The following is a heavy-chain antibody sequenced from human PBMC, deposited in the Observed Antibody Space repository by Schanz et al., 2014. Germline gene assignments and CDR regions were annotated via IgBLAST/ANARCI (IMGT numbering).Heavy chain of an antibody. Sequence: QVQLVQSGAEVRKPGSSVKVSCKASGGPFYNFGISWVRQAPGQGLEWMGWIGGSDGNTNFAQKFQGRVTMTTDTSTSTVYMELRSLTSDDSAVYYCARDRDQWDGNYLDYWGQGTLVTVSS. V-gene: IGHV1-18*01. CDR2: IGGSDGNT. D-gene: IGHD1-26*01. CDR1: GGPFYNFG. CDR3: ARDRDQWDGNYLDY. J-gene: IGHJ4*02.